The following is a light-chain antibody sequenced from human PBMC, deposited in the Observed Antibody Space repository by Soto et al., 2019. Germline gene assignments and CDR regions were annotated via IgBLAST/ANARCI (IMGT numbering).Light chain of an antibody. J-gene: IGKJ1*01. CDR2: GAS. V-gene: IGKV1-39*01. CDR3: QESFFVLGT. CDR1: QYIGDF. Sequence: EILMTQSPSSVSSSLGDTVTLTCRSSQYIGDFLNWYQQTPGKPPKLLIFGASNLPLGVPSRFSGGGSGTECTLTITKLEREDFATYYCQESFFVLGTFGRGTRVEL.